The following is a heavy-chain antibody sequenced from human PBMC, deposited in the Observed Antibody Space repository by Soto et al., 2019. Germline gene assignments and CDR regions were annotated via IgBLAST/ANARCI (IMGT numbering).Heavy chain of an antibody. D-gene: IGHD2-8*01. CDR3: ARDRDIVLMVYAIRTGYFDY. CDR1: GFTFSSYG. CDR2: IWYDGSNK. Sequence: QVQLVESGGGVVQPGRSLRLSCAASGFTFSSYGMHWVRQAPGKGLEWVAVIWYDGSNKYYADSVKGRFTISRDNSKNTLYLQMNSLRAEDTAVYYCARDRDIVLMVYAIRTGYFDYWGRGTLVTVSS. J-gene: IGHJ4*02. V-gene: IGHV3-33*01.